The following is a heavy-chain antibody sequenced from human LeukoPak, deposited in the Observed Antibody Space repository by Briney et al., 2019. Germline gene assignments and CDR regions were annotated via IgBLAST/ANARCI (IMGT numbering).Heavy chain of an antibody. Sequence: SETLSLTCTVSGGSISSYYWSWIRQPPGKGLEWIGYIYYSGSTNYNPSLKSRVTISVDTSKNQFSLKLSSVTAADTAVYCCARVRVPAAINYYYYMDVWGKGTTVTVSS. V-gene: IGHV4-59*01. CDR1: GGSISSYY. D-gene: IGHD2-2*02. J-gene: IGHJ6*03. CDR3: ARVRVPAAINYYYYMDV. CDR2: IYYSGST.